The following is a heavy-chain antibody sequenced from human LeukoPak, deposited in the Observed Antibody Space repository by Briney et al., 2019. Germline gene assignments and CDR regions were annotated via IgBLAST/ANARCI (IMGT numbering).Heavy chain of an antibody. V-gene: IGHV3-21*01. Sequence: GSLRLSCAASGFTFSSYSMNWVRQAPGKGLEWVSSISSSSSYIYYTDSVKGRSTISRDNAKNSLYLQMNSLRAEDTAVYYCARGRIAAAATLFYWGQGTLVTVSS. D-gene: IGHD6-13*01. CDR1: GFTFSSYS. J-gene: IGHJ4*02. CDR2: ISSSSSYI. CDR3: ARGRIAAAATLFY.